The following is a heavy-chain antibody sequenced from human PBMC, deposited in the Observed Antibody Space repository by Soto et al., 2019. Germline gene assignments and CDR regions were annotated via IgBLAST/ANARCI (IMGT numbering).Heavy chain of an antibody. J-gene: IGHJ6*02. CDR1: GFTFSSYG. CDR3: AKDKPAKTAYYYYGMDV. V-gene: IGHV3-30*18. CDR2: ISYDGSNE. D-gene: IGHD5-18*01. Sequence: PGGSLRLSCAASGFTFSSYGMHWVRQAPGKGLEWVAVISYDGSNEYYADSVKGRFTISRDNSKNTLYLQMNSLRTEDTAVYCCAKDKPAKTAYYYYGMDVWGQGTTVTVSS.